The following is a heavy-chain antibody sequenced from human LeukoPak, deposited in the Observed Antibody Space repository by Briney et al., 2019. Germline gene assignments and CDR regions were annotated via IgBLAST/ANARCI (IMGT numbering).Heavy chain of an antibody. CDR2: IYYSGST. V-gene: IGHV4-39*07. J-gene: IGHJ4*02. CDR1: GGSISSSSYY. CDR3: ARDRNYLDY. Sequence: KASEILSLTCTVSGGSISSSSYYWGWIRQPPGKGLEWIGSIYYSGSTYYNPSLKSRVTISVDTSKNQFSLKLSSVTAADTAVYYCARDRNYLDYWGQGTLVTVSS.